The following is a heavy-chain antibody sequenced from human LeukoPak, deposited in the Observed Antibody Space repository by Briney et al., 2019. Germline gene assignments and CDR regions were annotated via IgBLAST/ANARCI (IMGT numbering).Heavy chain of an antibody. V-gene: IGHV4-4*02. CDR3: AGLVGRYSSGLYYYYFDY. Sequence: SGTLSLTCTVSGDSINSLDLWSRVRQPPGKGLEWIGEMYLSGTTHSNPSVKSRVTISIDKSKNQFFLNLSSVTAADTAVYYCAGLVGRYSSGLYYYYFDYWGQGTLVTVSS. J-gene: IGHJ4*02. CDR1: GDSINSLDL. CDR2: MYLSGTT. D-gene: IGHD3-22*01.